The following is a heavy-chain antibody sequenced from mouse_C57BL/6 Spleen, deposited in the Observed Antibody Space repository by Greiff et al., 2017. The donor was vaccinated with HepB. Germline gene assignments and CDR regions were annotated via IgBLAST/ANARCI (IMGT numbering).Heavy chain of an antibody. V-gene: IGHV1-19*01. CDR2: INPYNGGT. J-gene: IGHJ2*01. Sequence: VQLQQSGPVLVKPGASVKMSCKASGYTFTDYYMNWVKQSHGKSLEWIGVINPYNGGTSYNQKFKGKATLTVDKSSSTAYMELNSLTSEDSAVYYCARRGYGINFDCWGKGTTLTVSS. D-gene: IGHD1-1*01. CDR1: GYTFTDYY. CDR3: ARRGYGINFDC.